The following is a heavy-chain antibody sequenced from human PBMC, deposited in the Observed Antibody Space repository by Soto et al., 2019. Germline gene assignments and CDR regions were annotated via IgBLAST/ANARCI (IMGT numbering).Heavy chain of an antibody. Sequence: QVQLPQWGAGLLKPSETLSLTCAVYGGSFSGYYWSWIRQPPGKGLQWIGEINHSGSTNYNPSLKGRVTISVDRSRNQVSLNLNSLTAADTAVYYCARGLGYSYGHNGLDVWGQGTTVTVSS. CDR3: ARGLGYSYGHNGLDV. CDR1: GGSFSGYY. D-gene: IGHD5-18*01. CDR2: INHSGST. V-gene: IGHV4-34*01. J-gene: IGHJ6*02.